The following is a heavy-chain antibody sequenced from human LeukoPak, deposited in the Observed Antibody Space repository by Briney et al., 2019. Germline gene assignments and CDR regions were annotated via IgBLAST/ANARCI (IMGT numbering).Heavy chain of an antibody. Sequence: GGSLRLSCAASGFTFSSYSMNWVRQAPGKGLEWVSSVSSSSSYIYYADSVKGRFTISRDNAKNSLYLQMNSLRAEDTAVYYCARDQERNAVAGTLGYWGQGTLVTVSS. CDR2: VSSSSSYI. CDR1: GFTFSSYS. J-gene: IGHJ4*02. CDR3: ARDQERNAVAGTLGY. V-gene: IGHV3-21*01. D-gene: IGHD6-19*01.